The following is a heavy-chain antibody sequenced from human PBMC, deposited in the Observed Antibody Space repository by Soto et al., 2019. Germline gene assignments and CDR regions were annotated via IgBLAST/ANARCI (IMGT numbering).Heavy chain of an antibody. D-gene: IGHD2-15*01. V-gene: IGHV4-31*03. CDR2: IYYSGST. CDR3: VRRVVVVAAPSPSDY. J-gene: IGHJ4*02. Sequence: SETLSLSCTVSGGSISSGGYYWSWIRQHPGKGLEWIGYIYYSGSTYYNPSLKSRVTISVDTSKNQFSLKLSSVTAADTAVYYCVRRVVVVAAPSPSDYSGQGTLVTVSS. CDR1: GGSISSGGYY.